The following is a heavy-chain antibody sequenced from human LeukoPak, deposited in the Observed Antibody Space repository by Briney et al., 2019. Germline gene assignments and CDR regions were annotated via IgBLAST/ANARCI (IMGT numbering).Heavy chain of an antibody. CDR3: ACYYDSSGYWDDAFDI. J-gene: IGHJ3*02. D-gene: IGHD3-22*01. V-gene: IGHV3-30*02. Sequence: GGSLRLSCAASGFTFSSYGMHWVRQAPGKGLEWVAFIRYDGSNKYYADSVKGRFTISRDNSKNTLYLQMNSLRAEDTAVYYCACYYDSSGYWDDAFDIWGQGTMVTVSS. CDR2: IRYDGSNK. CDR1: GFTFSSYG.